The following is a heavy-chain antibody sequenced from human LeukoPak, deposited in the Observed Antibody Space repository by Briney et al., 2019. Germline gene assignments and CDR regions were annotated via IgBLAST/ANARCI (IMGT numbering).Heavy chain of an antibody. CDR2: INHSGST. J-gene: IGHJ4*02. CDR3: ARVRGIGLFRPHYYFDY. D-gene: IGHD3-9*01. Sequence: SETLSLTCTVSGGSISSYYWSWIRQPPGKGLEWIGEINHSGSTNYNPSLKSRVTISVDTSKNQFSLKLSSVTAADTAVYYCARVRGIGLFRPHYYFDYWGQGTLVTVSS. CDR1: GGSISSYY. V-gene: IGHV4-34*01.